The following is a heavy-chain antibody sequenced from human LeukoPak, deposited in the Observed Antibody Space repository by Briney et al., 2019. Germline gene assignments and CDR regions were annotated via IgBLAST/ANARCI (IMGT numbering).Heavy chain of an antibody. Sequence: GGSLRLSCTATGFTFSSYGMSWVRQAPGKGLEWVSTISGSGYNTYYADSVKGRFTISRDNSQNTLFLQMNSLSAEDTALYYCAKHSGSYFIYYFDYWGQGTLVTVSS. CDR3: AKHSGSYFIYYFDY. CDR1: GFTFSSYG. D-gene: IGHD1-26*01. J-gene: IGHJ4*02. CDR2: ISGSGYNT. V-gene: IGHV3-23*01.